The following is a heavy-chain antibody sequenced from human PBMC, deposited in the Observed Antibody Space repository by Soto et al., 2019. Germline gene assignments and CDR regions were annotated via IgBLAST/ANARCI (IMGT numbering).Heavy chain of an antibody. CDR1: GYSFTSHA. Sequence: QVQLVQSGAEVKKPGAAVKVSCKASGYSFTSHAVHWMRQAPGQGLEWIGWINPGSGNIKYSQKFQDRVTFTRDTSASTVNMELSSLISEDTSVYYCAKDEGYGSGWSYSDYWGQGTLVTVSS. D-gene: IGHD6-19*01. CDR2: INPGSGNI. J-gene: IGHJ4*02. V-gene: IGHV1-3*01. CDR3: AKDEGYGSGWSYSDY.